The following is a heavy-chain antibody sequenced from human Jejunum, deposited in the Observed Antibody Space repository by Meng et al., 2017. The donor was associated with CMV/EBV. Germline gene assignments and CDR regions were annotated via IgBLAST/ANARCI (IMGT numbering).Heavy chain of an antibody. J-gene: IGHJ5*02. Sequence: QVQLQQWGAGLLKPSETLSLTCAVYGGSFSGYSWSWTRQPPGKGLEWIGEINHSGSTNYNPSLKSRVTISIDTSKNQFSLNLSSVTAADTAVYYCAVLYSSSSNWFDPWGQGTLVTVSS. CDR2: INHSGST. CDR1: GGSFSGYS. V-gene: IGHV4-34*01. CDR3: AVLYSSSSNWFDP. D-gene: IGHD6-6*01.